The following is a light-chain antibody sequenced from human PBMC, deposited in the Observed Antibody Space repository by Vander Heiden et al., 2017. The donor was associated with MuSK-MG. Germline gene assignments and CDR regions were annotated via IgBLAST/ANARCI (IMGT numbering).Light chain of an antibody. Sequence: DIKMTQSPSSLSASVGDRVTIPCQAQQDISNFLNWYQQKPGKAPKLLISDASIWETGVPSRFSGSGSGTDFTLTLSSLQPEDIATYYCQDYHNLPITFGQGTQMEIK. CDR2: DAS. V-gene: IGKV1-33*01. J-gene: IGKJ5*01. CDR3: QDYHNLPIT. CDR1: QDISNF.